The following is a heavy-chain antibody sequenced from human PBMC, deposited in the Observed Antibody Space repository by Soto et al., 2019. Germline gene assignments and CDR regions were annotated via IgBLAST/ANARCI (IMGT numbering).Heavy chain of an antibody. D-gene: IGHD1-20*01. J-gene: IGHJ6*03. CDR2: IVVGSGNT. V-gene: IGHV1-58*02. CDR1: GFTFSRSA. Sequence: GASVKVSCKASGFTFSRSAMQWVRQARGQRLEWIGWIVVGSGNTNYAQKFQERVTISRDMSTSTGYMELSSLRSEDTAVYYCAAITGTNTGYYYMDVWGKGNTVTVSS. CDR3: AAITGTNTGYYYMDV.